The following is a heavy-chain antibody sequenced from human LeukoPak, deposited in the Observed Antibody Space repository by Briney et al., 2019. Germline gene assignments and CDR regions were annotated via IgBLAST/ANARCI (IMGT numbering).Heavy chain of an antibody. CDR3: ARVPTDYYYDSSGYNDY. Sequence: PGGSLRLSCAASGFTFSSYWMSWVRQAPGKGLEWVANIKQDGSEKYYVDSVKGRFTISRDNAKNSLYLQMNSLRAEDTAVYYCARVPTDYYYDSSGYNDYWGQGTLVTVSS. V-gene: IGHV3-7*01. J-gene: IGHJ4*02. CDR1: GFTFSSYW. D-gene: IGHD3-22*01. CDR2: IKQDGSEK.